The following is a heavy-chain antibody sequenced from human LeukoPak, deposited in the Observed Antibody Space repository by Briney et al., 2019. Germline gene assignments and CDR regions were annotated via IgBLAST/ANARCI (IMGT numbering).Heavy chain of an antibody. V-gene: IGHV1-8*01. CDR2: MNPNSGNT. CDR1: GYTFTSYD. D-gene: IGHD5-18*01. CDR3: AGYNTDSYGNYYYGMDV. J-gene: IGHJ6*02. Sequence: EASVKVSCKASGYTFTSYDINWVRQATGQGLEWMGWMNPNSGNTGYAQKFQGRVTMTRNTSISTAYMELSSLRSEDTAVYYCAGYNTDSYGNYYYGMDVWGQGTTVTVSS.